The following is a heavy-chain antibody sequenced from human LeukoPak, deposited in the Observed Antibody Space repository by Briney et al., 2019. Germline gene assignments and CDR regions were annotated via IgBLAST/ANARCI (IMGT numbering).Heavy chain of an antibody. J-gene: IGHJ4*02. V-gene: IGHV4-31*03. CDR1: GGSISSGGYY. D-gene: IGHD6-19*01. CDR2: IYYSGST. CDR3: ARVSSGRPFDY. Sequence: SETLSLTCTVSGGSISSGGYYWSWIRQHPGKGLEWIGYIYYSGSTYYNPSLKSRVTISVDTSKNQFSLKLSSVTAADTAVYYCARVSSGRPFDYWGQGTLVTVSS.